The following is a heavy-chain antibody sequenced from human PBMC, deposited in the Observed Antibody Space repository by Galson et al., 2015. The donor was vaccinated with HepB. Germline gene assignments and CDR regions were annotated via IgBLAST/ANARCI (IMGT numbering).Heavy chain of an antibody. CDR3: ARGVRDTATETYYYYYGMDV. V-gene: IGHV1-8*01. CDR2: MNPNSGNT. D-gene: IGHD5-18*01. J-gene: IGHJ6*02. Sequence: SVKVSCKASGYTFTSYDINWVRQATGQGLEWMGWMNPNSGNTGYAQKFQGRVTMTRNTSISTAYMELSSLRSEDTAVYYCARGVRDTATETYYYYYGMDVWGQGTTVTVSS. CDR1: GYTFTSYD.